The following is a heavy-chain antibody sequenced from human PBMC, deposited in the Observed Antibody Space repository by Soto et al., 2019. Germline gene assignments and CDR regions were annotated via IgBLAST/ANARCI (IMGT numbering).Heavy chain of an antibody. V-gene: IGHV4-34*01. CDR3: ARGHIVVVPAAKVFDY. CDR2: INHSGST. D-gene: IGHD2-2*01. Sequence: QVQLQQWGAGLLKPSETLSLTCAVYGGSFSGYYWSWIRQPPGKGLEWIGEINHSGSTNYNPSLKCRVTISVDTSKNQCSLKLSSVTAADTAVYYCARGHIVVVPAAKVFDYWGQGTLVTVSS. J-gene: IGHJ4*02. CDR1: GGSFSGYY.